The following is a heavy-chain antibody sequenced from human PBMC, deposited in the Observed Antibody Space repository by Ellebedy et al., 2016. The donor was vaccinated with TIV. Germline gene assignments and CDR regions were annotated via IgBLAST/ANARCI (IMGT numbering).Heavy chain of an antibody. CDR1: GFTFSSYS. V-gene: IGHV3-21*01. J-gene: IGHJ4*02. D-gene: IGHD3-3*01. CDR3: AREEVSYYDFWSGYYVLDY. Sequence: GESLKISCAASGFTFSSYSMNWVRQAPGKGLEWVSSISSSSSYIYYADSVKGRFTISRDNAKNSLYLQMNSLRAEDTDVYYCAREEVSYYDFWSGYYVLDYWGQGTLVTVSS. CDR2: ISSSSSYI.